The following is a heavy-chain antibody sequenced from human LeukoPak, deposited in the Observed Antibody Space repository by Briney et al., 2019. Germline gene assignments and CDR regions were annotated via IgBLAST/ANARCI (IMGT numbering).Heavy chain of an antibody. CDR2: IYSGGST. CDR3: ASLWFGSVDY. D-gene: IGHD3-10*01. V-gene: IGHV3-53*01. J-gene: IGHJ4*02. CDR1: GFTFSSYE. Sequence: GGSLRLSCAASGFTFSSYEMNWVRQAPGKGLEWVSVIYSGGSTYYADSVKGRFTISRDNSKNTLYLQMNSLRAEDSAVYYCASLWFGSVDYWGQGTLVTVSS.